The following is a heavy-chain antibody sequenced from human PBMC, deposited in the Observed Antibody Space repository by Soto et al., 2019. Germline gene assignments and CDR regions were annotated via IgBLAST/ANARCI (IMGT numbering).Heavy chain of an antibody. CDR1: GGSISSYY. CDR3: ARTITSWGEPIYNWFDP. V-gene: IGHV4-59*01. J-gene: IGHJ5*02. Sequence: QVQLQESGPGLVKPSETLSLTCTVSGGSISSYYWSWIRQPPGKGLEWIGYIYYSGSTNYNPSLKSRVTISVDTSKNQCSLKLSSVTAADTAVYYCARTITSWGEPIYNWFDPWGQGTLVTVSS. D-gene: IGHD2-21*01. CDR2: IYYSGST.